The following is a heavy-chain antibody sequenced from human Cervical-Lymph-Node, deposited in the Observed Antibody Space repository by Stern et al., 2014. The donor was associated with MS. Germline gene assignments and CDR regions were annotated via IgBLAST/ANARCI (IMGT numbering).Heavy chain of an antibody. CDR2: IYYSGST. J-gene: IGHJ4*02. D-gene: IGHD4-17*01. CDR1: GGPISGGGFS. V-gene: IGHV4-31*03. Sequence: QVQLQESGPGLVKPSQTLSLTCSVSGGPISGGGFSWSWLPQHPGKGLEWIGHIYYSGSTAYNPSLRSRVTIAVDTSKNQFSLRLTSMTAADAAVYFCAREGLNTVPYFDHWGQGTRVTVSS. CDR3: AREGLNTVPYFDH.